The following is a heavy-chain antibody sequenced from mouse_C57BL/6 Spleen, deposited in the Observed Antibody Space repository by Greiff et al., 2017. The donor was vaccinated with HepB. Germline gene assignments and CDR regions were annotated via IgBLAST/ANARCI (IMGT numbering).Heavy chain of an antibody. CDR3: TGYYYGSSYGHYAMDY. V-gene: IGHV14-1*01. J-gene: IGHJ4*01. CDR1: GFNIKDYY. CDR2: IDPEDGDT. D-gene: IGHD1-1*01. Sequence: DVHLVESGAELVRPGASVKLSCTASGFNIKDYYMHWVKQRPEQGLEWIGRIDPEDGDTEYAPKFQGKATMTADTSSNTAYLQLSSLTSEDTAVYYCTGYYYGSSYGHYAMDYWGQGTSVTVSS.